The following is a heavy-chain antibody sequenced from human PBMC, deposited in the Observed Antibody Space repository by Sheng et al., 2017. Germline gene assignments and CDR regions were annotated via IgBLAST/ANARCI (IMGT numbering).Heavy chain of an antibody. CDR1: GGSFSGYH. V-gene: IGHV4-34*02. CDR3: ASLSTSWSGADY. D-gene: IGHD6-19*01. J-gene: IGHJ4*01. CDR2: INQSGNT. Sequence: QVQLQQWGAGLLKPSETLSLTCAIYGGSFSGYHWSWIRQSPGKGLEWIGDINQSGNTNYNPSLKSRVTISVDTSKIQFSLKLTSLTAADTAVYYCASLSTSWSGADYW.